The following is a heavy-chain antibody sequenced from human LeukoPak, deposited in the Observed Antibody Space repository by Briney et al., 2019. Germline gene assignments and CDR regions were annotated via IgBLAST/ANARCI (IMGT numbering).Heavy chain of an antibody. CDR3: ARNPYYYDSSGYYYRRNWYFDL. D-gene: IGHD3-22*01. J-gene: IGHJ2*01. Sequence: GASVKVSCKASGYTFTGYYMHWVRQAPGQGLEWMGWINPNSGGTNYAQKFQGRVTMTRDTSISTAYMELSRLRSDDMAVYYCARNPYYYDSSGYYYRRNWYFDLWGRGTLVTVSS. V-gene: IGHV1-2*02. CDR2: INPNSGGT. CDR1: GYTFTGYY.